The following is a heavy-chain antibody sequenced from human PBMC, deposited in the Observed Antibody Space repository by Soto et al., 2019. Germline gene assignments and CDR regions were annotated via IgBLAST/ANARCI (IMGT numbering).Heavy chain of an antibody. V-gene: IGHV4-59*01. Sequence: SVTLSLTCTVSGGSISSYYWSWIRQPPGTGLEWIGYIYYSGSTNYNPSLKSRVTISVDTSKNQFSLKLSSVTAADTAVYYCARHGYSGYDWEHNWFDPWGQGTLVTVS. CDR1: GGSISSYY. J-gene: IGHJ5*02. D-gene: IGHD5-12*01. CDR2: IYYSGST. CDR3: ARHGYSGYDWEHNWFDP.